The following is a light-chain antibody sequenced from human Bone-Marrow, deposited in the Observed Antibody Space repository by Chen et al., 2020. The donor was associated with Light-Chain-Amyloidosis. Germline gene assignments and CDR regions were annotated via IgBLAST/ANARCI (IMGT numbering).Light chain of an antibody. CDR2: RDT. V-gene: IGLV3-25*03. J-gene: IGLJ2*01. CDR1: ALPTKY. CDR3: QSADSSGTYEVI. Sequence: SYELTQPPSVSVSPGKTARITCPGDALPTKYAYWYQQKPGQAPVLVIHRDTERPSGISERFSVSSSGTTATLTISGVQAADEADYHCQSADSSGTYEVIFGGGTKLTVL.